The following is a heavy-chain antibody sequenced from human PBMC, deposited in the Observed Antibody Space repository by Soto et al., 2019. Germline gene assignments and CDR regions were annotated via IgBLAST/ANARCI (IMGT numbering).Heavy chain of an antibody. CDR1: GYTFSAYA. Sequence: VASVKVSCKASGYTFSAYAMHWVRQAPGQSLEWMGWITTDNGDTKYSQNFQDRVTITRDTSASTVYMELSSLRSEDTAVYFCARGHTSGPTAPWGQGTLVTVSS. J-gene: IGHJ5*02. D-gene: IGHD3-22*01. CDR3: ARGHTSGPTAP. V-gene: IGHV1-3*04. CDR2: ITTDNGDT.